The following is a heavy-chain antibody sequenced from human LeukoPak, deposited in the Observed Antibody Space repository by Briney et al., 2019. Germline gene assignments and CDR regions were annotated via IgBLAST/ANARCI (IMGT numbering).Heavy chain of an antibody. D-gene: IGHD3-16*02. Sequence: GPVKVSCKASGYTFTSYGISWVRQAPGQGLEWMGGFDPEDGETIYAQKFQGRVTMTEDTSTDTAYMELSSLRSEDTAVYYCATVTPMITFGGVIVTSPGPFDYWGQGTLVTVSS. J-gene: IGHJ4*02. CDR1: GYTFTSYG. CDR2: FDPEDGET. CDR3: ATVTPMITFGGVIVTSPGPFDY. V-gene: IGHV1-24*01.